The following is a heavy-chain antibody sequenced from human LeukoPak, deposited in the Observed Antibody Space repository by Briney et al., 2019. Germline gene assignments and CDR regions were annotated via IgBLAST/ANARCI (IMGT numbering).Heavy chain of an antibody. CDR1: GYTFTSYG. CDR3: ARGYCSSTSCYEFDY. V-gene: IGHV1-18*01. CDR2: INPNSGGT. J-gene: IGHJ4*02. Sequence: ASVKVSCKASGYTFTSYGISWVRQAPGQGLEWMGWINPNSGGTNYAQKLQGRVTMTTDTSTSTAYMELRSLRSDDTAVYYCARGYCSSTSCYEFDYWGQGTLVTVSS. D-gene: IGHD2-2*01.